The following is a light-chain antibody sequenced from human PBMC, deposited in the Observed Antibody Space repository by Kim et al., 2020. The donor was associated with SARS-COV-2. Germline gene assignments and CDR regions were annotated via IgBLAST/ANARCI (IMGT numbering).Light chain of an antibody. J-gene: IGLJ1*01. Sequence: QSVLTQPASVSGSPGQSITISCTGTSSDVGGYNYVSWYQQHPGKAPKLMIYDVSKRPSGVSNRFSGSKSGNTASLTISGLQAEDEADYYCSSYTSSSTYFFGTGTKFTF. CDR3: SSYTSSSTYF. CDR2: DVS. V-gene: IGLV2-14*01. CDR1: SSDVGGYNY.